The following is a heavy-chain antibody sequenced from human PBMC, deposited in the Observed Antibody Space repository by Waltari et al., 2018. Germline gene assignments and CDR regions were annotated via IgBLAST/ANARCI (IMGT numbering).Heavy chain of an antibody. Sequence: QVQLVQSGAEVKKPGASVKVSCKVSGYTLTELSMHWVRQAPGKGLEWMGGVEPEDGQTIYAQKCQGRVTMTEDTSTDKAYRELSSLRSEDTAVYYCATAQAYCSSTSCYSPFDYWGQGTLVTVSS. CDR2: VEPEDGQT. V-gene: IGHV1-24*01. J-gene: IGHJ4*02. CDR3: ATAQAYCSSTSCYSPFDY. D-gene: IGHD2-2*02. CDR1: GYTLTELS.